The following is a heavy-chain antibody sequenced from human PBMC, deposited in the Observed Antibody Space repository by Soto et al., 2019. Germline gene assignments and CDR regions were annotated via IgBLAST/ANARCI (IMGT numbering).Heavy chain of an antibody. V-gene: IGHV4-4*07. CDR2: IYTSGST. J-gene: IGHJ4*02. CDR1: GASITKYY. Sequence: QVQLQESGPGLVKPSETLSLTCTVSGASITKYYWSWIRQPAGKGLEWIGRIYTSGSTNYNPSLKSRLTMSIDTSDNHFSLKLKSVTAADTAVYYCARTVGAAYYFAFWGQGALVTVSS. D-gene: IGHD1-26*01. CDR3: ARTVGAAYYFAF.